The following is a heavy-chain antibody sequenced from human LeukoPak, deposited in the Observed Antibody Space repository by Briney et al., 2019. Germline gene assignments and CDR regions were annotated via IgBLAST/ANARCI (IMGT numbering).Heavy chain of an antibody. D-gene: IGHD3-10*01. V-gene: IGHV3-30*04. CDR3: ARDVLLWFGELLTGDYYYYGMDV. J-gene: IGHJ6*04. CDR2: ISYDGSNK. Sequence: GSLRLSCAASGFTFSSYAMYWVRQAPGKGLEWVAVISYDGSNKYYADSVKGRFTISRDNSKNTLYLQMNSLRAEDTAVYYCARDVLLWFGELLTGDYYYYGMDVWGKGTTVTVSS. CDR1: GFTFSSYA.